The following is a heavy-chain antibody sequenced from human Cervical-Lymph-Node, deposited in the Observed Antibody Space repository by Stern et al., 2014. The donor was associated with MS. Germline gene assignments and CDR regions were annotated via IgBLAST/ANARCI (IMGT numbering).Heavy chain of an antibody. CDR1: GFIFSDYY. V-gene: IGHV3-11*01. Sequence: QVQLVQSGGGLVKPGGSLRLSCAASGFIFSDYYMSWIRQAPGTGLEWLSYISGSGNSIHYADSVKGRFSISRDNAKNSLYLQMNSLRAEDTAVYFCARGGTRITATAICGIWGQGAMVTVSS. J-gene: IGHJ3*02. D-gene: IGHD1-14*01. CDR2: ISGSGNSI. CDR3: ARGGTRITATAICGI.